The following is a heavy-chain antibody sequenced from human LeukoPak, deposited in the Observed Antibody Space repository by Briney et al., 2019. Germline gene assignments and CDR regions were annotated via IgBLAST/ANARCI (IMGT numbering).Heavy chain of an antibody. CDR2: ISYDGSNK. CDR1: GFTFSSVG. J-gene: IGHJ4*02. CDR3: AKEAYVWGSYRPFDY. D-gene: IGHD3-16*02. Sequence: PGGSLRLSCAASGFTFSSVGLPWVRKAPGKGLEGGAVISYDGSNKYYADSVKGRFTISRDNSKNTLYLQMNSLRAEDTAVYYCAKEAYVWGSYRPFDYWGQGTLVTVSS. V-gene: IGHV3-30*18.